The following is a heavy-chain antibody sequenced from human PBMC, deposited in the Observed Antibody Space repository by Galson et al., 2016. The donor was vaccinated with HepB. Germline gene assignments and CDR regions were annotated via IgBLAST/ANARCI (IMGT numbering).Heavy chain of an antibody. Sequence: SVKVSCKASGYTFTSYVIHWVRQAPGQRLEWMGWINAGTGNTKYSQKFQGRVTITRDTSASTAYMELSSLRSEDTAVYYCAREYWTYYYDSSGYYFDYWGQGTLVTVSS. CDR3: AREYWTYYYDSSGYYFDY. D-gene: IGHD3-22*01. CDR2: INAGTGNT. CDR1: GYTFTSYV. V-gene: IGHV1-3*01. J-gene: IGHJ4*02.